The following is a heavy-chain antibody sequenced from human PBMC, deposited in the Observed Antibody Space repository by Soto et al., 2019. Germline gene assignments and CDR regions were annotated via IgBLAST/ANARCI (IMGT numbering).Heavy chain of an antibody. CDR1: GGTTSSYT. CDR3: ALRTGNWNPLAD. CDR2: IVPMIGKV. V-gene: IGHV1-69*02. Sequence: QVQLVHSGAEVEKPGSSVKVSCKVSGGTTSSYTIGWVRQAPGQGLQWMGNIVPMIGKVDYAQTFQDRVTLTADKSTRTAYMELSRLRSEDTAVYFCALRTGNWNPLADWGQGTLVTVSS. D-gene: IGHD1-1*01. J-gene: IGHJ4*02.